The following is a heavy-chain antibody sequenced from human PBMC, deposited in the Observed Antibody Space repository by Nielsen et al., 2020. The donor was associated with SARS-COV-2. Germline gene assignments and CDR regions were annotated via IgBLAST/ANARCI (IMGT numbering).Heavy chain of an antibody. Sequence: ASVKVSCKASGYTFTSYYMHWVRQAPGQGLEWMGIINPSGGSTSYAQKFQGRVTMTRDTSTSTVYMELSSLRSEDTAVYYCAKARDFWSGYHYYYYGMDVWGQGTTVTVSS. D-gene: IGHD3-3*01. CDR2: INPSGGST. V-gene: IGHV1-46*01. J-gene: IGHJ6*02. CDR1: GYTFTSYY. CDR3: AKARDFWSGYHYYYYGMDV.